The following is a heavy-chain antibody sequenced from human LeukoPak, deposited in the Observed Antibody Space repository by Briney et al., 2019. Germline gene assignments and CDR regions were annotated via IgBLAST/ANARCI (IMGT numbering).Heavy chain of an antibody. V-gene: IGHV1-18*01. Sequence: ASVKVSCKESGYSFTRSGISRVCEAPGQGLEWMGWISAYNGNTNYAQKLQGRVTMTTDHSTSTAYLQLSSWGAYDTAVYYCAHVSGSYRGPKDYWGQGTLVTVSS. CDR1: GYSFTRSG. J-gene: IGHJ4*02. CDR3: AHVSGSYRGPKDY. CDR2: ISAYNGNT. D-gene: IGHD1-26*01.